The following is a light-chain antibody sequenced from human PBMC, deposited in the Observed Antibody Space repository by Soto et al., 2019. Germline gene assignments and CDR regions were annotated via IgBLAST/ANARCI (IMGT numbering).Light chain of an antibody. Sequence: EIVMTQSPSTLSVSPGERVTFSCRASQTISNKLAWYQHKPGQAPRLLISGASTGDTGIPARFSGSWSGTEFTLTINSLQSEDFATYYCQQYYRWPVTFGGGTKLEIK. CDR3: QQYYRWPVT. CDR2: GAS. J-gene: IGKJ4*01. V-gene: IGKV3-15*01. CDR1: QTISNK.